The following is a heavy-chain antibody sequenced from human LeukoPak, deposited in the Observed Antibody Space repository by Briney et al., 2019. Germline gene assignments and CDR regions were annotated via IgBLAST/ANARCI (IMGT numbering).Heavy chain of an antibody. V-gene: IGHV3-74*01. D-gene: IGHD1-20*01. CDR1: GFTFNNYY. CDR2: INTDGTST. J-gene: IGHJ4*02. CDR3: VAYNWDALDY. Sequence: GGTLRLSCVASGFTFNNYYMSWVRQAPGEGLVWASRINTDGTSTGHADSVKGRFTISRDNAKNTLYLQMNSLRVEDTAVYFCVAYNWDALDYWGQGTLVTVSS.